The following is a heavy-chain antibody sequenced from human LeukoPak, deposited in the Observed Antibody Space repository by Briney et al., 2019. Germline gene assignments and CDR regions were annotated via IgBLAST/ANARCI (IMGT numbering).Heavy chain of an antibody. V-gene: IGHV3-23*01. J-gene: IGHJ3*02. D-gene: IGHD3-10*01. Sequence: GGSLRLSCAASGFTFSSYAMSWVRQAPGKGLEWVSAISGSGGSTYYADSVKGRFTISRDNAKNSLYLQMNSLRAEDTAVYYCARALLKYGSGSYWDDAFDIWGQGTMVTVSS. CDR2: ISGSGGST. CDR1: GFTFSSYA. CDR3: ARALLKYGSGSYWDDAFDI.